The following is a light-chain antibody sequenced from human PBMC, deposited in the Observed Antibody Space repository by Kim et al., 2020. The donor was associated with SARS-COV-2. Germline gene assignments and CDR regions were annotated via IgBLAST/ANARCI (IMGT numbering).Light chain of an antibody. V-gene: IGLV4-69*01. CDR2: LNSDGSH. CDR1: SGHSSYA. Sequence: QLVLTQSPSASASLGASVKLTCTLSSGHSSYAIAWHQQQPEKGPRYLMKLNSDGSHSKGDGIPDRFSGSSSGAERYLTTSSLQSEDEADYYCQTWGTGIPYVFGTGTKVTVL. CDR3: QTWGTGIPYV. J-gene: IGLJ1*01.